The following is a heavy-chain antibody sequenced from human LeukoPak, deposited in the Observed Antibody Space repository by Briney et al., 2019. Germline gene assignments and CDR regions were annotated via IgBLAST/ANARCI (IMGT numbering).Heavy chain of an antibody. D-gene: IGHD2-15*01. CDR1: GGSISSYY. CDR2: IYTSGST. J-gene: IGHJ5*02. V-gene: IGHV4-4*07. Sequence: SETLSLTCTVSGGSISSYYWSWIRQPAGKGLEWIGRIYTSGSTNYNPSLKSRVTISVDTSKNQFSLELNSVTAADTAVYYCARSLITPTNWFDPWGQGTLVTVSS. CDR3: ARSLITPTNWFDP.